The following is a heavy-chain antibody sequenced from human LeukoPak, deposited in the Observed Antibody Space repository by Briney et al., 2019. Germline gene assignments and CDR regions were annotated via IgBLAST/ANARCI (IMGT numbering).Heavy chain of an antibody. CDR1: GGSISSSSYY. V-gene: IGHV4-39*01. Sequence: PSETLSLTCTVSGGSISSSSYYWGWIRQPPGKGLEWIGSIYYSGSTYYNPSLKSRVTISVDTSKNQFSLKLSSVTAADTAVYYCARFRPMIRAFDIWGQGTMVTVSS. CDR2: IYYSGST. D-gene: IGHD3-16*01. J-gene: IGHJ3*02. CDR3: ARFRPMIRAFDI.